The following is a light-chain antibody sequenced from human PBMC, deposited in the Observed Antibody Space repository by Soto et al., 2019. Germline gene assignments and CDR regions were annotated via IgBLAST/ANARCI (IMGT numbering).Light chain of an antibody. CDR3: SSYAGSNNPAV. V-gene: IGLV2-8*01. CDR2: EVS. CDR1: SSDGGGYNY. Sequence: QSALTQPPSASGSPGQSVTISCTGTSSDGGGYNYVSWYQQHPGKAPKLMIYEVSKRPSGVPDRFSGSKSGNTASLTVSGLQAEDEADYYCSSYAGSNNPAVFGGGTQLTVL. J-gene: IGLJ7*01.